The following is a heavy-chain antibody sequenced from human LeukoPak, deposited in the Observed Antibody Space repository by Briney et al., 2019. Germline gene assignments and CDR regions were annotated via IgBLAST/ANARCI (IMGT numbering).Heavy chain of an antibody. CDR3: ADYRKPQGLDY. Sequence: PGGSPRPSCEVPAFPFSIYSIAWGRQAPGPGPEWVSAIDASGSDTYYTDSVKGRFTISRDNSKNTVYLQMNSLRVEDTAVYYCADYRKPQGLDYWGQGTLVTVSS. J-gene: IGHJ4*02. CDR2: IDASGSDT. D-gene: IGHD1-14*01. V-gene: IGHV3-23*01. CDR1: AFPFSIYS.